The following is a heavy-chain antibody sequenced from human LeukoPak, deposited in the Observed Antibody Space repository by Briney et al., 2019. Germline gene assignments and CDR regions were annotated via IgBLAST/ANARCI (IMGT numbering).Heavy chain of an antibody. CDR1: GFSFSTYW. CDR3: TRDLNDDSSG. J-gene: IGHJ4*02. V-gene: IGHV3-7*01. Sequence: GGSLRLSCAASGFSFSTYWMTWVRQAPGKGLECVANIKTDGSTTYYLDSVKGRFTISRNNARSILYLQMNSLRVEDTAVYYCTRDLNDDSSGWGQGTLVTVSS. D-gene: IGHD3-22*01. CDR2: IKTDGSTT.